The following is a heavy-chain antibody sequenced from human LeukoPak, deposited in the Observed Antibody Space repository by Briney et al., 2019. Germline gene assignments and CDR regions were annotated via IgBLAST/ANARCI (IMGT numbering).Heavy chain of an antibody. CDR2: IYYSGST. D-gene: IGHD3-3*01. Sequence: SETLSLTCTVSGGSISSSSYYWGWIRQPPGKGLEWIGSIYYSGSTYYNPSLKSRVTISVDTSKNQFSLKLSSVTAADTAVYYCARRGDHYDFWSGPQYYFDYWGQGTLVTVSS. V-gene: IGHV4-39*07. CDR1: GGSISSSSYY. CDR3: ARRGDHYDFWSGPQYYFDY. J-gene: IGHJ4*02.